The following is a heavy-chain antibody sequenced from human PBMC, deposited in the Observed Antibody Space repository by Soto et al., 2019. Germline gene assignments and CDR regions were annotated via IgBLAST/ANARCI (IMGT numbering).Heavy chain of an antibody. CDR1: GGSISSGGYY. J-gene: IGHJ5*02. Sequence: QVQLQESGPGLVKPSQTLSLTCTVSGGSISSGGYYWSWIRQHPGKGLEWIGNIYYRGSTNYNPSLKSRLTISVDTSKNQSSLKLTAVTAADTAMYYCARVRSGVGYNWFDPWGQGTLVTVSA. CDR3: ARVRSGVGYNWFDP. CDR2: IYYRGST. V-gene: IGHV4-31*03. D-gene: IGHD3-10*01.